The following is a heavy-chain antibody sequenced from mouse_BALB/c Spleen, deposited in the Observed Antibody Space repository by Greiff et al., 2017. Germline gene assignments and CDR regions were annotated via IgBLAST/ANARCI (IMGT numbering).Heavy chain of an antibody. Sequence: DVKLVESGGGLVQPGGSLRLSCATSGFTFTDYYMSWVRQPPGKALEWLGFIRNKANGYTTEYSASVKGRFTISRDNSQSILYLQMNTLRAEDSATYYCARDYGYGYWGQGTTLTVSS. CDR2: IRNKANGYTT. CDR3: ARDYGYGY. CDR1: GFTFTDYY. V-gene: IGHV7-3*02. J-gene: IGHJ2*01. D-gene: IGHD1-2*01.